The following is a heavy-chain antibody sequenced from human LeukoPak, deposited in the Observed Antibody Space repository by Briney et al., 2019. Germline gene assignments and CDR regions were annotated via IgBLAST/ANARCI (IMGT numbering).Heavy chain of an antibody. V-gene: IGHV3-53*01. CDR2: IYTTGKT. CDR1: GFTVSINY. Sequence: GGSLRLSCAASGFTVSINYMSWVRQAPGEGLEWVSVIYTTGKTYYADSVKGRFSISRDNSKNTVYLQMNSLRAEDTAVYYCAKVSPTGRAFDCWGQGTLGTVSS. D-gene: IGHD1-1*01. J-gene: IGHJ4*02. CDR3: AKVSPTGRAFDC.